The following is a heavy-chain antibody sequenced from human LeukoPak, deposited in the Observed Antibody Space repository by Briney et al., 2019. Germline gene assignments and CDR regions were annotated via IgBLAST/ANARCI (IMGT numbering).Heavy chain of an antibody. CDR2: INPNSGGT. Sequence: ASVKVSCKASGYTFTGYYMHWVRQAPGQGLEWMGRINPNSGGTNYAQKFQGRVTMTRDTSISTAYMELSRLRSDDTAVYYCARDSVANEGTGGYWGQGTLVTVSS. V-gene: IGHV1-2*06. CDR1: GYTFTGYY. CDR3: ARDSVANEGTGGY. D-gene: IGHD4-23*01. J-gene: IGHJ4*02.